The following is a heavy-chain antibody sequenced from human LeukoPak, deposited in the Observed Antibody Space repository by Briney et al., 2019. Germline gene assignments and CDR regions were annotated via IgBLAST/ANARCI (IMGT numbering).Heavy chain of an antibody. D-gene: IGHD5-12*01. V-gene: IGHV3-7*01. CDR1: GFTFSSYS. Sequence: SGGSLRLSCAASGFTFSSYSMSWVRQAPGKGLEWVANIKQDGSEKYYVDSVKGRFTISRDNAKNSLYLQMNSLRAEDTAVYYCARPRYSGYDGPKSYWGQGTLVTVSS. CDR2: IKQDGSEK. J-gene: IGHJ4*02. CDR3: ARPRYSGYDGPKSY.